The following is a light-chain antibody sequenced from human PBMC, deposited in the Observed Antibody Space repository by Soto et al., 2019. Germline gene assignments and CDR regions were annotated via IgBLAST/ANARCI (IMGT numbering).Light chain of an antibody. CDR3: SSFAGSNNFPDV. CDR1: SIDVGAYDY. V-gene: IGLV2-8*01. Sequence: QSVLTQPPSASGSPGQSVTISCTGTSIDVGAYDYVSWYQQHPGKGPKLMIYEINKRPSGVPDRFSGSKSGNTASLTVSGLQAEDEADYYCSSFAGSNNFPDVFXTGTKLTVL. CDR2: EIN. J-gene: IGLJ1*01.